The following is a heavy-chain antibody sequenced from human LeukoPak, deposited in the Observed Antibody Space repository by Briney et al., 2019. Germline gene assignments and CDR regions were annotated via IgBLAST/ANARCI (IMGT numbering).Heavy chain of an antibody. CDR3: ARPTGITGNTFDY. Sequence: PSATLSLTCTISGVSLSSSSYYWGLIRQPPGKGLECIGSIYYSGSTYYNPSLKSRLTISVDTSKNQFALKLTSVTAADTAVYYCARPTGITGNTFDYWGQGTLVTVSS. J-gene: IGHJ4*02. D-gene: IGHD1-20*01. CDR2: IYYSGST. V-gene: IGHV4-39*01. CDR1: GVSLSSSSYY.